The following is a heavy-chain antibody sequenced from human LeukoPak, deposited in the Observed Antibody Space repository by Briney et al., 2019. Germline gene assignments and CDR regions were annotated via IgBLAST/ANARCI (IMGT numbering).Heavy chain of an antibody. CDR3: ARDRSSSGWSDYFDY. CDR1: GYTFASYG. J-gene: IGHJ4*02. CDR2: ISAYNGNT. V-gene: IGHV1-18*01. D-gene: IGHD6-19*01. Sequence: ASVKVSCKASGYTFASYGISWVRQAPGQGLEWMGWISAYNGNTNYAQKLQGRVTMTTDTSTSTAYMELRSPRSDDTAVYYCARDRSSSGWSDYFDYWGQGTLVTVSS.